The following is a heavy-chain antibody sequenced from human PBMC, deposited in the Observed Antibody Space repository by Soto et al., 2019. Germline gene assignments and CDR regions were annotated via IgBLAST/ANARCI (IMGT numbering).Heavy chain of an antibody. Sequence: SETLSLTCAVYGGSFSGYYWSWIRQPPGKGLEWIGEINHSGSTNYNPSLTSRVTISVDTSKNQFFLKLSSVTAADTAVYYCARTRTYYYDSSGYRFDYWGQGTLVTVSS. CDR2: INHSGST. J-gene: IGHJ4*02. V-gene: IGHV4-34*01. D-gene: IGHD3-22*01. CDR3: ARTRTYYYDSSGYRFDY. CDR1: GGSFSGYY.